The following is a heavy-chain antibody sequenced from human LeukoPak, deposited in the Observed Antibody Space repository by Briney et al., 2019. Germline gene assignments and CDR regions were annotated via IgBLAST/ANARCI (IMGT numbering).Heavy chain of an antibody. CDR1: GFTFSSYG. Sequence: GRSLRLSCAASGFTFSSYGMHWVRQAPGKGLEWVAVISYDGSNKYYADSVKGRFTISRDNSKNTMNLQMNSLRAEDTAVYYCAKDRNGYNFEYFDYWGQGTLVTVSS. D-gene: IGHD5-24*01. V-gene: IGHV3-30*18. CDR2: ISYDGSNK. CDR3: AKDRNGYNFEYFDY. J-gene: IGHJ4*02.